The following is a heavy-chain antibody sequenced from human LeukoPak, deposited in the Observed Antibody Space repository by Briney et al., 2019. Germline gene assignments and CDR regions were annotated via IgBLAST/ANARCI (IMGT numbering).Heavy chain of an antibody. CDR3: AKDLSYHYDSSRGDY. CDR1: GFTFSSYA. J-gene: IGHJ4*02. Sequence: PGGSLRLSCAASGFTFSSYAMSWVRQAPGKGLEWVSAISGSGGSTYYADSVKGRFTISRDNSKNTLYLQMNSLRAEDTAVYYCAKDLSYHYDSSRGDYWGQGTLVTVSS. V-gene: IGHV3-23*01. CDR2: ISGSGGST. D-gene: IGHD3-22*01.